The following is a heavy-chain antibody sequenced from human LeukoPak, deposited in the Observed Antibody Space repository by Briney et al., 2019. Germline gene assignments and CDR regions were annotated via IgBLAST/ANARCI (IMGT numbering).Heavy chain of an antibody. Sequence: GGSLRLSCAASGFTFSNYAMYWVRQAPGKGLEWVLGVSDSGDGTHYADSVKGRFTISRDNSKNTLYLQMDNLSGEDTAVYYCAKDRACGQWNCQGSDYWGQGTLVTVSS. CDR3: AKDRACGQWNCQGSDY. CDR1: GFTFSNYA. CDR2: VSDSGDGT. V-gene: IGHV3-23*01. J-gene: IGHJ4*02. D-gene: IGHD1-7*01.